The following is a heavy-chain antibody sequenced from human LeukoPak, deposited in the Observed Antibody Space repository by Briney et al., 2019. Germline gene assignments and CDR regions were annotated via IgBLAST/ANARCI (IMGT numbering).Heavy chain of an antibody. D-gene: IGHD1-26*01. Sequence: SETLSLNCAVYGGSFSGYYWSWIRQPPGKGLEWIGKINHSGSTNYNPSLKSRVTISVDTSKNQFSLKLSSVTAADTAVYYCARGRGSPPRYYYYYMDVWGKGTTVTVSS. V-gene: IGHV4-34*01. CDR2: INHSGST. J-gene: IGHJ6*03. CDR3: ARGRGSPPRYYYYYMDV. CDR1: GGSFSGYY.